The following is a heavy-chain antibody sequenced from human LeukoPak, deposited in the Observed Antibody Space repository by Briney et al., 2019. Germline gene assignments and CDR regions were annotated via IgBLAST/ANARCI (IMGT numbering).Heavy chain of an antibody. CDR2: ISFDGTNK. J-gene: IGHJ4*02. V-gene: IGHV3-30-3*01. Sequence: PGGSLRLSCVGSGFTFSSYAVHWVRQAPGKGLEWLALISFDGTNKFYADSVKGRFSLSRDNSKNTLFLQMNSLRPEDTAVYYCARDIWFYDHSGYSDYWGQGTLVSVSS. D-gene: IGHD3-22*01. CDR3: ARDIWFYDHSGYSDY. CDR1: GFTFSSYA.